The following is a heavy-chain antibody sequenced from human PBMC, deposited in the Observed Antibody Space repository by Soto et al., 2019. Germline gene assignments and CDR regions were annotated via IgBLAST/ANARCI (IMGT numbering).Heavy chain of an antibody. V-gene: IGHV4-4*02. CDR1: GGSISSSNW. Sequence: PSETLSLTCAVSGGSISSSNWWSWVRQPPGKGLEWIGEIYHSGSTNYNPSLKSRVTISVDKSKNQLSLKLSSVTAADTAVYYCAREKQLVNRNYGMDVWGQGATVTVSS. J-gene: IGHJ6*02. D-gene: IGHD6-6*01. CDR2: IYHSGST. CDR3: AREKQLVNRNYGMDV.